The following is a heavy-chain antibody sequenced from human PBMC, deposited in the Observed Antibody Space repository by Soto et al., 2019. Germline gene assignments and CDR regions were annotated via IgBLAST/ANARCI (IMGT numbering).Heavy chain of an antibody. CDR2: IRQDGSEE. Sequence: HPGGSLRLSCAASGFTFSTYWMSWVRQAPGKGLEWVANIRQDGSEEYYVDSVKGRFTISRDNAKNSLYLQMNSLRAEDTAVYYCARIDVTVTLLDYWGQGALVTVSS. V-gene: IGHV3-7*01. J-gene: IGHJ4*02. CDR1: GFTFSTYW. CDR3: ARIDVTVTLLDY. D-gene: IGHD4-4*01.